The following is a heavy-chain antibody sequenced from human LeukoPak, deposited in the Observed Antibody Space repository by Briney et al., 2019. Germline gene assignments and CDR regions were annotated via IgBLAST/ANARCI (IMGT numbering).Heavy chain of an antibody. CDR1: GFTFSNYE. CDR3: AKWRVSSGCDY. V-gene: IGHV3-48*03. CDR2: ISSSSTI. J-gene: IGHJ4*02. Sequence: PGGSLRLSCAASGFTFSNYEMNWVRQAPGKGLEWLSYISSSSTIYYADSVEGRFTISRDNARNSLYLQMNSLRAEDTAVYYCAKWRVSSGCDYWGQGTLVTVSS. D-gene: IGHD6-19*01.